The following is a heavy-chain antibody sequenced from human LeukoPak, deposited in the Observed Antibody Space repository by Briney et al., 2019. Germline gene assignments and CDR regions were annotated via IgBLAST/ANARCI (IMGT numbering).Heavy chain of an antibody. CDR3: ARDGGDYGSGSYYAY. J-gene: IGHJ4*02. V-gene: IGHV3-48*01. Sequence: GQSLSLSWAASGFTFSSYSMNWVRQAPGKGLEWVTYISSSSNSIYYADSVQGRFTVSRDNAKNSLYLQMNSLRAEDTAVYYCARDGGDYGSGSYYAYWGQGTLVTVSS. CDR1: GFTFSSYS. D-gene: IGHD3-10*01. CDR2: ISSSSNSI.